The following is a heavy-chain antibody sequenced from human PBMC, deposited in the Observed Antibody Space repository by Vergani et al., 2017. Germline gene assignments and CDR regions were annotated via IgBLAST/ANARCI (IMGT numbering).Heavy chain of an antibody. CDR3: SRGNSLGSY. D-gene: IGHD1-7*01. Sequence: EVQRVESGGGLDQPGGFRRLSCAASGIIFSRIWLHWVRKGPGKGLECVAAIKEDGSEKQYVDAVKGRFTISRDNAKKSLYLQMNSLRGEYTAVYYCSRGNSLGSYLGQGTLVTVSS. J-gene: IGHJ4*02. V-gene: IGHV3-7*01. CDR2: IKEDGSEK. CDR1: GIIFSRIW.